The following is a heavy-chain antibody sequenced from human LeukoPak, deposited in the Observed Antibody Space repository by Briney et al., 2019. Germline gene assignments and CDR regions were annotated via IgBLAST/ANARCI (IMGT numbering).Heavy chain of an antibody. D-gene: IGHD1-7*01. CDR3: AKEGGTGTRFDY. V-gene: IGHV3-23*01. Sequence: GGSLRLSCSASGFTFSSSAMSWVRQAPGKGLYWVSAISGSGTGTYYADSVKGRFTISRDNSKNTLYLQMNSLRAEDTAVYYCAKEGGTGTRFDYWGQGTLVTVSS. CDR2: ISGSGTGT. J-gene: IGHJ4*02. CDR1: GFTFSSSA.